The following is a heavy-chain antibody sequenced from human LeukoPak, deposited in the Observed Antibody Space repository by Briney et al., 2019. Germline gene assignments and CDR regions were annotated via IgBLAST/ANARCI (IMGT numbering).Heavy chain of an antibody. V-gene: IGHV3-23*01. CDR2: ITGSRGST. CDR3: AKAMRGSALVFDY. D-gene: IGHD2-15*01. CDR1: GFTLSNYA. J-gene: IGHJ4*02. Sequence: GGSLRLSCAASGFTLSNYAMTWVRQAPGKGLEWVSTITGSRGSTYYADSVKGRSTISRDNSKNTLYLQMNSLGAEDTAVFYCAKAMRGSALVFDYWGQGTLVTVSS.